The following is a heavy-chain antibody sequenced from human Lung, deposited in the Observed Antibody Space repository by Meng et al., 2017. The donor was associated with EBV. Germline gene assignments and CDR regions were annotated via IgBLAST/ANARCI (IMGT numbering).Heavy chain of an antibody. Sequence: EVQLLESGGGWVQPGGSLSLSCAASGFTVSSYAMSWVRQAPGKGLEWVSAISGSGGSTYYADSVKGRFTISRDNSKNTLYLQMNSLRAEDTAVYYCAKAPIDCSGGSCLVDYWGQGTMVTVSS. D-gene: IGHD2-15*01. CDR3: AKAPIDCSGGSCLVDY. V-gene: IGHV3-23*01. J-gene: IGHJ4*02. CDR2: ISGSGGST. CDR1: GFTVSSYA.